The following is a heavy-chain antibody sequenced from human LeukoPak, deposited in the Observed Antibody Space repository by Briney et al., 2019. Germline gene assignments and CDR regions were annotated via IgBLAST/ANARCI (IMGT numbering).Heavy chain of an antibody. CDR2: ISWNSGSI. CDR3: AKDLLATITSFDY. D-gene: IGHD5-24*01. J-gene: IGHJ4*02. CDR1: GFTFDDYA. Sequence: GGSLRLSCAASGFTFDDYAMHWVRQAPGKGLEWVSGISWNSGSIGYADSVKGRFTISRDNVKNSLYLQMNSLRAEDTALYYCAKDLLATITSFDYWGRGTLVTVSS. V-gene: IGHV3-9*01.